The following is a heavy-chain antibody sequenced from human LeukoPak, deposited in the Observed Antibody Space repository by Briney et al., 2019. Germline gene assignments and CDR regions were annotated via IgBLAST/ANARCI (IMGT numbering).Heavy chain of an antibody. CDR1: GFTFSSYS. CDR3: ARDHPDYGDSS. D-gene: IGHD4-17*01. Sequence: GGSLRLSCAASGFTFSSYSMNWVRQAPGKGLEWVSVIYSGGDKFYADSVKGRFTISSDNFKNTLYLQMNSLRVEDTAVYYCARDHPDYGDSSWGQGTLVTVSS. V-gene: IGHV3-53*01. CDR2: IYSGGDK. J-gene: IGHJ5*02.